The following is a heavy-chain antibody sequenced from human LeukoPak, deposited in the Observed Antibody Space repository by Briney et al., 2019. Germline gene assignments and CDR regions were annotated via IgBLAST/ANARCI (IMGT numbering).Heavy chain of an antibody. CDR1: GFTFSDYY. J-gene: IGHJ4*02. Sequence: GVPLRLSCAASGFTFSDYYMSWIRQAPGKGLEWVSYISGSSTYINYADSVKGRFTISRDNAKKSLYLQMNSLRAEDTAVYYCATPGLLGYCSSAICAPPGFWGQGTLVTVPS. CDR2: ISGSSTYI. CDR3: ATPGLLGYCSSAICAPPGF. V-gene: IGHV3-11*03. D-gene: IGHD2-2*01.